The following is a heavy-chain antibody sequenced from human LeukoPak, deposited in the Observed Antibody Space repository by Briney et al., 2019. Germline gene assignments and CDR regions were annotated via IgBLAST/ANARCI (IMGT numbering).Heavy chain of an antibody. CDR3: AKGARDYDILTGYSDAFDI. CDR1: GFTFDDYA. J-gene: IGHJ3*02. Sequence: GGSLRLSCAASGFTFDDYAMHWVRQAPGKGLEWVSGISWNSGSIGYADSVKGRFTISRDNAKNSLYLQMNSLRAEDTALYYCAKGARDYDILTGYSDAFDIWGQLTIVTVSS. CDR2: ISWNSGSI. D-gene: IGHD3-9*01. V-gene: IGHV3-9*01.